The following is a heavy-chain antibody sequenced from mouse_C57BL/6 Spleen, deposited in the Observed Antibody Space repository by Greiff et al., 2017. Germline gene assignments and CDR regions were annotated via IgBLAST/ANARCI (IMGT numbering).Heavy chain of an antibody. V-gene: IGHV3-6*01. CDR3: ARGDPYYYGSSYDYAMDY. J-gene: IGHJ4*01. CDR2: ISYDGSN. CDR1: GYSITSGYY. Sequence: DVKLQESGPGLVKPSQSLSLTCSVTGYSITSGYYWNWIRQFPGNKLEWMGYISYDGSNNYNPSLKNRISITRDTSKNQFFLKLNSGTTEDTATYYCARGDPYYYGSSYDYAMDYWGQGTSVTVSS. D-gene: IGHD1-1*01.